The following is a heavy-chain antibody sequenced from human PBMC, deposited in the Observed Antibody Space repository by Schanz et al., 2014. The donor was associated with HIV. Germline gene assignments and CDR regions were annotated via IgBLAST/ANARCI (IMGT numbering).Heavy chain of an antibody. CDR2: IWNDGSNT. J-gene: IGHJ6*02. V-gene: IGHV3-33*08. CDR1: GFPFNSYG. D-gene: IGHD4-4*01. CDR3: ARDRLHPGNGMDV. Sequence: QVQLVESGGGVVQPGRSLKLSCVASGFPFNSYGMHWVRQAPGKGLEWVAVIWNDGSNTFYADSVKGRFTISRDNSKKTVFLQMNNLRAEDTAVYYCARDRLHPGNGMDVWGQGTTVTVS.